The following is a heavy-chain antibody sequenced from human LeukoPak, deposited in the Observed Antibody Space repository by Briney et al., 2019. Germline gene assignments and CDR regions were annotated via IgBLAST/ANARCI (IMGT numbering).Heavy chain of an antibody. V-gene: IGHV3-74*01. CDR1: GFTFSGYW. Sequence: GGSLRLSCAASGFTFSGYWMHWVRQAPGKGLVWVSRIDSDGSRTTYAHSVKGRFTISRDNAKNTLYLQMNSLRAEDTAVYYCASVRRGFGESSKYYAYYYMGVWGKGTTVTISS. CDR3: ASVRRGFGESSKYYAYYYMGV. D-gene: IGHD3-10*01. CDR2: IDSDGSRT. J-gene: IGHJ6*03.